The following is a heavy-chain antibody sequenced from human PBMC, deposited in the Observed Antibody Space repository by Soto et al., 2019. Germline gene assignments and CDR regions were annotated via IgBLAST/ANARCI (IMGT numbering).Heavy chain of an antibody. CDR2: INHSGST. V-gene: IGHV4-34*01. J-gene: IGHJ4*02. Sequence: KPSETLSVTCAVYGGSFSGYYWSWIRQPPGKGLEWIGEINHSGSTSYNPSLKSRVTISVDTSKNQFSLKLSSVTAADTAVYYCARGSYDILTGYPYLDYWGQVTVGTVSS. CDR3: ARGSYDILTGYPYLDY. CDR1: GGSFSGYY. D-gene: IGHD3-9*01.